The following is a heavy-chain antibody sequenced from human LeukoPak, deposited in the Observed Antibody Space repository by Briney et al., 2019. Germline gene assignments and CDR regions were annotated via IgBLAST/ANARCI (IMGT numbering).Heavy chain of an antibody. CDR1: GGSFSGYF. V-gene: IGHV4-59*08. J-gene: IGHJ4*02. CDR2: IYYSGST. CDR3: ARHAAFADYQSHLTHFDY. Sequence: SETLSLTCAVYGGSFSGYFWSWIRQPPGKGLEWIGYIYYSGSTNYNPSLKSRVTISVDTSKNQFSLRLSSVTAADTALYYCARHAAFADYQSHLTHFDYWGQGTLVTVSS. D-gene: IGHD4/OR15-4a*01.